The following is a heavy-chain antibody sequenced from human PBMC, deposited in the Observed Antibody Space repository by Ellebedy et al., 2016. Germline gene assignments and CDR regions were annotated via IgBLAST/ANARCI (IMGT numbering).Heavy chain of an antibody. CDR1: GFTFSSHA. J-gene: IGHJ4*02. V-gene: IGHV3-23*01. D-gene: IGHD3-10*01. CDR2: VVGSGERT. CDR3: ANVGGSGTYYNGY. Sequence: GGSLRLSCEASGFTFSSHAMSWVRQAPGKGPEWVSAVVGSGERTFYAESVKGRFTISRDNSKNRLYLQMSSLKVEDTAKYYCANVGGSGTYYNGYWGQGTLVTVSS.